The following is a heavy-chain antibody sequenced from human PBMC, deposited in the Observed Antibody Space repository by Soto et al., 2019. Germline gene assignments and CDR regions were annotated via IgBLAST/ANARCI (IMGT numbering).Heavy chain of an antibody. J-gene: IGHJ5*02. CDR3: ARHRPPRGVATRWFDP. D-gene: IGHD5-12*01. V-gene: IGHV5-10-1*01. CDR1: GYSFTSHW. CDR2: IDPSDSYT. Sequence: GESLKISCKGSGYSFTSHWISWVRQMPGKGLEWMGRIDPSDSYTNYSPSFQGHVTISADKSISTAYLQWSSLKASDTAMYYCARHRPPRGVATRWFDPWGQGTLVT.